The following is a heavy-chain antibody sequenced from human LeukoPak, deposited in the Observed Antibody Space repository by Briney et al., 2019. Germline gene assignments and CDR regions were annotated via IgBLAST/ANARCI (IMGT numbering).Heavy chain of an antibody. Sequence: SQTLSLTCAISGDSVSSNSAAWNWIRQSPSRGLEWLGRTYYRSKWYNDYAVSVKSRIIINPDTSKNQFSLQLSSVTPEDTAVYYCARDASAPPLRYFDWLGAFDIWGQGTMVTVSS. V-gene: IGHV6-1*01. J-gene: IGHJ3*02. CDR3: ARDASAPPLRYFDWLGAFDI. D-gene: IGHD3-9*01. CDR1: GDSVSSNSAA. CDR2: TYYRSKWYN.